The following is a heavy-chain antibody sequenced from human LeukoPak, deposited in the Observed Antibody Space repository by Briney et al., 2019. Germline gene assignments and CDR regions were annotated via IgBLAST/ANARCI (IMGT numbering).Heavy chain of an antibody. CDR2: INPRGGST. J-gene: IGHJ4*02. CDR3: ARGPPPRYYDSN. D-gene: IGHD3-22*01. CDR1: GYTFTSYY. V-gene: IGHV1-46*01. Sequence: ASVKVSCKASGYTFTSYYMHWVRQAPGQGLEWMGIINPRGGSTSYAQKFQGRVTMTGDTSTSTVYMELSSLRSEDTAVYYCARGPPPRYYDSNWGQGTLVSVSS.